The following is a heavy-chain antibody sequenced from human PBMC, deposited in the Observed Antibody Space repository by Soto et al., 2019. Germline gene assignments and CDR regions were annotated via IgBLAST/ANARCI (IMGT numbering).Heavy chain of an antibody. CDR1: GFTFGSYA. Sequence: PGGSLRLSCVASGFTFGSYAMNWVRQAPGKGLEWVSLISAPGVGSYYADSVKGRFTISRDNSNNTVYLQMDSLRADDTALYYCAKDRREGGNYGFYLERWGHGTLVTVYS. CDR2: ISAPGVGS. CDR3: AKDRREGGNYGFYLER. V-gene: IGHV3-23*01. J-gene: IGHJ4*01. D-gene: IGHD4-17*01.